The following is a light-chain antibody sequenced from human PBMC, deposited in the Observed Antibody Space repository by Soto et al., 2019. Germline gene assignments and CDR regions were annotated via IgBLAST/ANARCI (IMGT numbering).Light chain of an antibody. Sequence: DIQMTQSPSSLSASVGDRVTITCQASQNINNYLNWYQQKPGRAPKLLIYDASNLEAGVPSRFRGSGSGTDFTFTISRLQPEDIATYYCQQDDNITTFGQGTRLEIK. CDR3: QQDDNITT. J-gene: IGKJ5*01. CDR1: QNINNY. V-gene: IGKV1-33*01. CDR2: DAS.